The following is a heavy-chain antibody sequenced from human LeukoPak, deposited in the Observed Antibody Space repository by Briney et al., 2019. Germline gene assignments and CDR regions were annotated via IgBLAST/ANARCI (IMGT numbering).Heavy chain of an antibody. Sequence: SVKVSCKASGGTFSSYTISWVRLAPGQGLEWMGRIIPILGIANYAQKFQGRVTITADKSTSTAYMELSSLRSEDTAVYYCARSPSGSYYNFDYWGQGTLVTVSS. CDR3: ARSPSGSYYNFDY. D-gene: IGHD1-26*01. CDR2: IIPILGIA. CDR1: GGTFSSYT. J-gene: IGHJ4*02. V-gene: IGHV1-69*02.